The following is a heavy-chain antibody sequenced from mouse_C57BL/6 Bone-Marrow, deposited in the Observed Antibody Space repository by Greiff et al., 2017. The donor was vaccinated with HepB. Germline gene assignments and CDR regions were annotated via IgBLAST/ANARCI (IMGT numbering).Heavy chain of an antibody. CDR3: ARWGYYYGSSYYWYFDV. V-gene: IGHV1-76*01. J-gene: IGHJ1*03. Sequence: QVQLQQSGAELVRPGASVKLSCKASGYTFTDYYINWVKQRPGQGLEWIARIYPGSGNTYYNEKFKGKATLTAEKSSSTAYMQLSSLTSEDSAVYFCARWGYYYGSSYYWYFDVWGTGTTVTVSS. D-gene: IGHD1-1*01. CDR1: GYTFTDYY. CDR2: IYPGSGNT.